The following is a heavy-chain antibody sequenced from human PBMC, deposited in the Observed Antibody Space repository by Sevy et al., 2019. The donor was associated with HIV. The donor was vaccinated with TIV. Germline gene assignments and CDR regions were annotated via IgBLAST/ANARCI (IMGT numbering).Heavy chain of an antibody. CDR3: ARHMTTTGTRGFDY. J-gene: IGHJ4*02. Sequence: SETLSLTCSLSGDSINNNRWWSWVRQPPGQGLEWIGEIFRTGKANYNASLESRVTISVDPSNNQIYLRLNSVTAADTAFYYCARHMTTTGTRGFDYWGQGALVTVSS. D-gene: IGHD1-1*01. CDR1: GDSINNNRW. CDR2: IFRTGKA. V-gene: IGHV4-4*02.